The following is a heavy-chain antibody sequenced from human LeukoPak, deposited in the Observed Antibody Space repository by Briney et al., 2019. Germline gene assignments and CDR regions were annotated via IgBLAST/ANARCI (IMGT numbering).Heavy chain of an antibody. CDR3: ARHGEGGSGFY. Sequence: GESLKISCRGSGYSFATYWIGWVRRMPGKGLQWMGIIYPGDSDTRYSPSFQGQVTISADKSISTAYLQWSSLKASDTAMCYCARHGEGGSGFYWGQGTLVTVSS. CDR1: GYSFATYW. CDR2: IYPGDSDT. V-gene: IGHV5-51*01. J-gene: IGHJ4*02. D-gene: IGHD3-22*01.